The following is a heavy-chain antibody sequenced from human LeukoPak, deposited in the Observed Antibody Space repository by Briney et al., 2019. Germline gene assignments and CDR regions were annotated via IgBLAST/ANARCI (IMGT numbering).Heavy chain of an antibody. J-gene: IGHJ4*02. V-gene: IGHV4-34*01. Sequence: SETLSLTCAVYGGSFSGYYWSWIRQPPGKGLEWIGEINHSGSTNYNPSLKSRVTISVDTSKNQFSLKLSSVTAADTAVYYCARFSSGWYGVRYWGQGTLVTVSS. CDR1: GGSFSGYY. CDR2: INHSGST. D-gene: IGHD6-19*01. CDR3: ARFSSGWYGVRY.